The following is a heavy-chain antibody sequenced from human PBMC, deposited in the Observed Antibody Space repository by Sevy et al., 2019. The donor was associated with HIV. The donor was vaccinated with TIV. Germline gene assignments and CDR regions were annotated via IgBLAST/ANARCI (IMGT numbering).Heavy chain of an antibody. J-gene: IGHJ4*02. CDR1: GFSFSTYA. Sequence: GGSLRLSCAASGFSFSTYAMTGVRQAPGKGLEWVSGISGSGTSTYYTDSVKGRFTISRDNSKNTVYLQMNNLRAEDTAVYYCGKVSIFGVGGFYDYWGQGTLVTVSS. V-gene: IGHV3-23*01. D-gene: IGHD3-3*01. CDR2: ISGSGTST. CDR3: GKVSIFGVGGFYDY.